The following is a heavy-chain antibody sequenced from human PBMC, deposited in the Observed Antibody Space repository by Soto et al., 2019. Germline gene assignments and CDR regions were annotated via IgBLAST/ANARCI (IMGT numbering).Heavy chain of an antibody. Sequence: VQLVDSGGGLVQPGGYLRLSGAASGFTFSTYWMNWVRQAPGKGLEWVANINQDGGEKYYVDYVKGRFTISRDNTKNSLYLQMNSLGADDTAVYYCARGGDYGLTPDLYFDLWGRGTLVTVSS. D-gene: IGHD4-17*01. CDR3: ARGGDYGLTPDLYFDL. CDR2: INQDGGEK. J-gene: IGHJ2*01. V-gene: IGHV3-7*01. CDR1: GFTFSTYW.